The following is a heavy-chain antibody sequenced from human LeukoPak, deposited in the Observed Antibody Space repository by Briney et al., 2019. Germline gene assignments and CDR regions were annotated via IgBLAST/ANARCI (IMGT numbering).Heavy chain of an antibody. CDR1: GGSISSGGYY. CDR2: IYYSGST. J-gene: IGHJ4*02. D-gene: IGHD3-10*01. V-gene: IGHV4-31*03. Sequence: SETLSLTCTVSGGSISSGGYYWSWIRQHPGKGLEWIGYIYYSGSTYYNPSLKSRVTISVDTSKNQFSLKLSSVTAADTAVCYCARDSSALWLSYWGQGTLVTVSS. CDR3: ARDSSALWLSY.